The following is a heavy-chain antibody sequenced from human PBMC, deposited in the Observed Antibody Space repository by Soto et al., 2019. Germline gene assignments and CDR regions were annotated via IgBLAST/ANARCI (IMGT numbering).Heavy chain of an antibody. J-gene: IGHJ4*02. Sequence: QVQLVQSGAEVKRPGSSVKVSCKASGDTFTFYSINWVRQAPGLGLEWMGRINPILSMSNYAQRFQGRVTMNADKSPSTASMELSSLRSEDTAIYYCASSYGSGYRAFDYWGQGALVTVSS. D-gene: IGHD3-10*01. CDR1: GDTFTFYS. CDR2: INPILSMS. V-gene: IGHV1-69*02. CDR3: ASSYGSGYRAFDY.